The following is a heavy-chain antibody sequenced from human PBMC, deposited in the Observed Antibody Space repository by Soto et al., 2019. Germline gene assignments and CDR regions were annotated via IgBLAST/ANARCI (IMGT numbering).Heavy chain of an antibody. CDR1: GYSISSGYY. CDR3: ARGSPYYDFWSGYYFDY. CDR2: IYHSGST. V-gene: IGHV4-38-2*01. D-gene: IGHD3-3*01. J-gene: IGHJ4*02. Sequence: LALTCAVSGYSISSGYYWGWIRQPPGKGLEWIGSIYHSGSTYYNPSLKSRVTISVDTSKNQFSLKLSSVTAADTAVYYCARGSPYYDFWSGYYFDYWGQGTLVTVSS.